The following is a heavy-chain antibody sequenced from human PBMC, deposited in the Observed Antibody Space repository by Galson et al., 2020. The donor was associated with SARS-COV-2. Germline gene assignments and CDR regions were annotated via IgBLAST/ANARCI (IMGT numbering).Heavy chain of an antibody. V-gene: IGHV4-38-2*01. Sequence: SQTLSLTSAVTGYSIRSGYYCGWIRTPQGKGLDWIGSIYQSGSTYYNPSLKSRATISVDTSKNQFSLKLSSVTAGETAVYYCASGYSSSWYIDWGQGSLVTVSA. CDR1: GYSIRSGYY. CDR3: ASGYSSSWYID. CDR2: IYQSGST. D-gene: IGHD6-13*01. J-gene: IGHJ4*02.